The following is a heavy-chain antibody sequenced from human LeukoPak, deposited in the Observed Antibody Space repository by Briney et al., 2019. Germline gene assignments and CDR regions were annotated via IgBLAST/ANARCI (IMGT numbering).Heavy chain of an antibody. CDR2: IDPDTGDT. CDR1: GYTFIDHY. J-gene: IGHJ4*02. D-gene: IGHD3-22*01. Sequence: GASVKVSCKPSGYTFIDHYLHWVRQAPGQGLESLGWIDPDTGDTNYPQKFQGRVTMSRDTSISTAYMELNRLRSDETAVYYCARAGHNSNSGGYDFWGLGTLVTVS. V-gene: IGHV1-2*02. CDR3: ARAGHNSNSGGYDF.